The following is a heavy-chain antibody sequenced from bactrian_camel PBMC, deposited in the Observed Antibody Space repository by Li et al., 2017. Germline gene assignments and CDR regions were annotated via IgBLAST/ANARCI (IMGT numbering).Heavy chain of an antibody. J-gene: IGHJ6*01. CDR1: GFTLSSYR. CDR2: MKTGDGKT. V-gene: IGHV3S1*01. Sequence: VQLVESGGGLVQPGGSLRLSCAASGFTLSSYRTYWVRQASGKGLEWVSTMKTGDGKTSAADSVKGRFTISRDNAKSTLYLELNSLKTADTAVYFCAQDLGTRIAGNVNGGTIFGFWGQGTQVTVS. CDR3: AQDLGTRIAGNVNGGTIFGF. D-gene: IGHD6*01.